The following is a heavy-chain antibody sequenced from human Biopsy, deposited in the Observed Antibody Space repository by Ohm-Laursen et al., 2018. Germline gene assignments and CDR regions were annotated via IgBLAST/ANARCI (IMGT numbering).Heavy chain of an antibody. CDR3: TRGSRSWFAGH. CDR1: GFTFGRSE. V-gene: IGHV3-48*03. CDR2: IGSSGSVI. J-gene: IGHJ4*02. Sequence: SLRLSCAASGFTFGRSEMNWVRQAPGKGLEWLAYIGSSGSVIHYADSVKGRFTISRDNAENSLFLEMSSLRAEDTAFYYFTRGSRSWFAGHWGQGTLVTVSA. D-gene: IGHD3-22*01.